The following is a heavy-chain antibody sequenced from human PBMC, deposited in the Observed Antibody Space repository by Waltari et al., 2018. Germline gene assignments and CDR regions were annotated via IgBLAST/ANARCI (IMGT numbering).Heavy chain of an antibody. CDR2: IYYSGST. D-gene: IGHD6-13*01. CDR1: GGSISSSSDY. V-gene: IGHV4-39*01. J-gene: IGHJ4*02. Sequence: QLQLQESGPGLVKPSETLSLTCTVSGGSISSSSDYWGWIRQPPGKGLEWIGSIYYSGSTYYNPSLKSRVTISVDTSKNQFSLKLSSVTAADTAVYYCARQVKSSSSPFDYWGQGTLVTVSS. CDR3: ARQVKSSSSPFDY.